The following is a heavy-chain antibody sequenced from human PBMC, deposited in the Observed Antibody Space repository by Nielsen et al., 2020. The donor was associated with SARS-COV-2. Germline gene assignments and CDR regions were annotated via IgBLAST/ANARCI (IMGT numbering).Heavy chain of an antibody. V-gene: IGHV1-2*06. CDR1: GYTFTDYY. D-gene: IGHD3/OR15-3a*01. Sequence: ASVKVSCKASGYTFTDYYIHWVRQAPGQGLEWMGRIHPYRGGTNYAQKFQGTVTMTRDASISTVYMELTSDDTAVYYCARARATIFGLVMSYGMDVWGQGTTVAVSS. J-gene: IGHJ6*02. CDR2: IHPYRGGT. CDR3: ARARATIFGLVMSYGMDV.